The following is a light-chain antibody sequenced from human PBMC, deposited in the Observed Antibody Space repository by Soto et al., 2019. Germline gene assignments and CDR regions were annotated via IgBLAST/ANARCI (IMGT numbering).Light chain of an antibody. CDR1: QGIRSA. J-gene: IGKJ3*01. Sequence: AIQLTQSPSSLSAYVGDSVSITCRASQGIRSAVAWYQQKPGRPPKLLIYDASSLEVGVPSRFSGSVSGTDVILTVSSLQPEDFATYYCQQFDDYPFTFGPGTKVDIK. CDR3: QQFDDYPFT. V-gene: IGKV1D-13*01. CDR2: DAS.